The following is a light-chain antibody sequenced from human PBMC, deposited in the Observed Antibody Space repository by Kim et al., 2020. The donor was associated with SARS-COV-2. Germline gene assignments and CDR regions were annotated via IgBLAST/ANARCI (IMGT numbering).Light chain of an antibody. CDR1: QSVTSTY. Sequence: SPAGRATLSCRASQSVTSTYLGWYQHKPGQAPRLLIYAASIRANGIPERFSGSGSGTDFTLTIRRLEPEDSAVYYCQQYGKSPRNFGQGTKVDIK. J-gene: IGKJ2*01. CDR3: QQYGKSPRN. CDR2: AAS. V-gene: IGKV3-20*01.